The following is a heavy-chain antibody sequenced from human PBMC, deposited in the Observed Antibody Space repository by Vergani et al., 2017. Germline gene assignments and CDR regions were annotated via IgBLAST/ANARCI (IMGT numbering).Heavy chain of an antibody. V-gene: IGHV1-2*04. D-gene: IGHD5-18*01. CDR3: ARDGSVDTAMVYFDY. CDR2: INPNSGGT. Sequence: QVQLVQSGAEVKKPGASVKVSCKASGYTFTGYYMHWVRQAPGQGLEWMGWINPNSGGTNYAQKFQGWVTMTRDTSISTAYMELSRLRSDDTAVYYCARDGSVDTAMVYFDYWGQGTLVTVSS. J-gene: IGHJ4*02. CDR1: GYTFTGYY.